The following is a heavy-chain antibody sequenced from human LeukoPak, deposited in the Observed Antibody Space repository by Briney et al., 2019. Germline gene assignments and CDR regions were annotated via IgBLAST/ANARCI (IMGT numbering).Heavy chain of an antibody. V-gene: IGHV3-7*01. Sequence: PGGSLRLSCAASGFTFSSYWMSWVRQAPGKGLEWVANIKQDGSEKYYVDSVKGRFTISRDNAKNSLYLQMNSLRAEDTAVYYCARYCSGGSYAGDDNWFDPWGQGTLVTVSS. J-gene: IGHJ5*02. CDR3: ARYCSGGSYAGDDNWFDP. CDR2: IKQDGSEK. D-gene: IGHD2-15*01. CDR1: GFTFSSYW.